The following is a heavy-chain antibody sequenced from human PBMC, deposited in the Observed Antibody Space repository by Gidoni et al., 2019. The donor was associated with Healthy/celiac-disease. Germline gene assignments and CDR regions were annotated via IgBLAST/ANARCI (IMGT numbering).Heavy chain of an antibody. CDR1: GGSLSSSSYY. CDR3: AFDQEGSGYGY. D-gene: IGHD3-22*01. J-gene: IGHJ4*02. CDR2: IYYSGST. V-gene: IGHV4-39*01. Sequence: QLQLQESGPGLVKPSETLSLTCPVSGGSLSSSSYYWGWIRQPPGKGLEWIGSIYYSGSTYYNPSLKSRVTISVDTSKNQFSLKLSSVTAADTAVYYCAFDQEGSGYGYWGQGTLVTVSS.